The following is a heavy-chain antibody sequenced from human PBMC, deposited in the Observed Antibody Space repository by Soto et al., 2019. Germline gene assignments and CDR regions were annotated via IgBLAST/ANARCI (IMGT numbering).Heavy chain of an antibody. V-gene: IGHV1-18*01. D-gene: IGHD6-13*01. J-gene: IGHJ4*02. CDR2: ISADNGNT. CDR3: ARGVAAAGQDLAPRSQFDY. Sequence: QVQLVQSGAEVKKSGASVKVSCKTSGYTFTTYGMSWVRQAPGQGLEWMGWISADNGNTNYTQKLQGRVTMTTDTSTRTTYMELRSLTSNDTAVYYWARGVAAAGQDLAPRSQFDYWGQGTLVTVSS. CDR1: GYTFTTYG.